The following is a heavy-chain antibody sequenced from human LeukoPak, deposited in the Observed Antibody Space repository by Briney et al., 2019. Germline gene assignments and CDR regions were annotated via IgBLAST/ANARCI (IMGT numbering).Heavy chain of an antibody. CDR1: GGSISSYF. CDR2: IYSSGST. J-gene: IGHJ4*02. Sequence: PPETLSLTCTVSGGSISSYFWTWIRQPAGKGLEWIGRIYSSGSTNYNPSLKSRVTMSVDTSKNQFSLKLSSVTAADTALYYCATDVGYSYGSFDYWGQGTLVTVSS. V-gene: IGHV4-4*07. D-gene: IGHD5-18*01. CDR3: ATDVGYSYGSFDY.